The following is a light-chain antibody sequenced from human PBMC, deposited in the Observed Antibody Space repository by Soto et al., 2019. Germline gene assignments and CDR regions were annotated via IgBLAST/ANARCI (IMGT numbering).Light chain of an antibody. CDR2: LNSDGSH. Sequence: QPVLTQSPSASASLGDSVKLTCTLSSWHSSYAIAWHQQQPEKGPRYLMKLNSDGSHSKGDGIPDRFSGSSSGAERYLTISSHQSEDEADYYCQTWGTGVVIFGGGTKLTVL. J-gene: IGLJ2*01. V-gene: IGLV4-69*01. CDR1: SWHSSYA. CDR3: QTWGTGVVI.